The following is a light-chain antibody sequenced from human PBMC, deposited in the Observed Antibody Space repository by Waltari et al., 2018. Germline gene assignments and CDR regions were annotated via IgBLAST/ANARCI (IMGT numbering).Light chain of an antibody. Sequence: DIQMTQSPSTLSASVGGRVTITCRASQNINNWVTWYQQKPGNAPKPLIYKASTLENGAPSRFSGSGFGTEFTLTISSLQPDDVAVYYCQQYYTAPYSFGQGTKLEIK. CDR1: QNINNW. CDR2: KAS. CDR3: QQYYTAPYS. V-gene: IGKV1-5*03. J-gene: IGKJ2*03.